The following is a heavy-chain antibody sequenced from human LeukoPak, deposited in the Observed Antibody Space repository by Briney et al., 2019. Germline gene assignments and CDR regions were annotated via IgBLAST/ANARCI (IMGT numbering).Heavy chain of an antibody. V-gene: IGHV5-51*01. J-gene: IGHJ3*02. CDR3: ARQGKGCSSGWHHAFDI. CDR1: GYSFTSYW. Sequence: GESLKISCKGSGYSFTSYWLGWVRQMPGKGLEWMGIIYPGDSDTRYSPSFQGQVTISADKSISTAYLQWSSLKASDTAMYYCARQGKGCSSGWHHAFDIWGQGTMVTVSS. D-gene: IGHD6-19*01. CDR2: IYPGDSDT.